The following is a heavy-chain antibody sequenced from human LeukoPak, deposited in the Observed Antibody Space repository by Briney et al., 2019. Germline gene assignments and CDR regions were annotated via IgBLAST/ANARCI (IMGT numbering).Heavy chain of an antibody. CDR1: GYTFTSYD. Sequence: ASVKVSCKAPGYTFTSYDINWVRQATGQGLECMGWMNPNRGNTGYAQKFQGRGTMTRNTSIGTAYMELSSLTSEATAVYYCARGYDYLYADYFKHWGQGTLVTVSS. CDR3: ARGYDYLYADYFKH. V-gene: IGHV1-8*01. J-gene: IGHJ1*01. CDR2: MNPNRGNT. D-gene: IGHD4-11*01.